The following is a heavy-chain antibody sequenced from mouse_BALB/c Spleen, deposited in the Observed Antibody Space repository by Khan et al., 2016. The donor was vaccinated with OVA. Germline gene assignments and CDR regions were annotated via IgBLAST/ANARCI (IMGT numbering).Heavy chain of an antibody. V-gene: IGHV1-5*01. Sequence: VQLQQSGTVLARPGASVKMSCKASGYTFTSYWMHWVKQRPGQGLEWIGAIYPGTSDTTYNQKFKGKAKPTAVTSTSTAYLEINSLTNEDSAVYFCTRNSFGNYTSWDYWGQGTTLTVSS. CDR3: TRNSFGNYTSWDY. CDR1: GYTFTSYW. J-gene: IGHJ2*01. D-gene: IGHD2-1*01. CDR2: IYPGTSDT.